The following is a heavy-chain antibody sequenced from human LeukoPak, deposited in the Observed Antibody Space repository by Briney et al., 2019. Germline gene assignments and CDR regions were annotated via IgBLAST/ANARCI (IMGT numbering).Heavy chain of an antibody. CDR2: ISSTSSYI. J-gene: IGHJ4*02. D-gene: IGHD1-1*01. Sequence: PGGSLRPSCTASGFSFNSYSMNWVRQAPGKGLEWVSSISSTSSYIHYADSVKGRFTISRDNARNSLYLQMNSLRVEDTAVYYCARKGNWNYDYWGQGTLVTVSS. V-gene: IGHV3-21*01. CDR3: ARKGNWNYDY. CDR1: GFSFNSYS.